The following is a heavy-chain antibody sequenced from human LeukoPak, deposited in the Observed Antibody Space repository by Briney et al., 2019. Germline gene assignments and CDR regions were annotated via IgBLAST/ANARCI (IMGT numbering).Heavy chain of an antibody. Sequence: SETLSLTCSVSGASFTSHYWGWIRQPPGKGPEWIGHLYYSGSTTYNPSLESRVTMSVDTSRKQISPKLNSVAAADTAVYYCARGRGSPYYVEAFDVWGQGTVVTVSS. CDR2: LYYSGST. V-gene: IGHV4-59*11. D-gene: IGHD3-22*01. CDR3: ARGRGSPYYVEAFDV. CDR1: GASFTSHY. J-gene: IGHJ3*01.